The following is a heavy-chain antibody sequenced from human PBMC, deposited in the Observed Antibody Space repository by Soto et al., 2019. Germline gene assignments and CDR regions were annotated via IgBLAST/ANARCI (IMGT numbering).Heavy chain of an antibody. CDR2: IIPIFGTP. V-gene: IGHV1-69*01. D-gene: IGHD3-3*01. CDR3: ARDWTNGFDV. Sequence: QVRLVQSGAEVKKPGSSVKVSCKASGGIISSSYAISWVRQAPGQGLEWMGGIIPIFGTPNYAQKFLGRVTITADEFRNTAYMELSTLRSEDTAVYYCARDWTNGFDVWGQGTTVTVSS. J-gene: IGHJ6*02. CDR1: GGIISSSYA.